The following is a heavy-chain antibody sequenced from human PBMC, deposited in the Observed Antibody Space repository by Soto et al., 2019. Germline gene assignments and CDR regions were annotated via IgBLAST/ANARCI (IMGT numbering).Heavy chain of an antibody. J-gene: IGHJ4*02. CDR3: ARGIIAGPGRDYFDY. CDR1: GFTFSSYG. V-gene: IGHV3-33*01. CDR2: IRYDGTNK. Sequence: QVQLVESRGGVVQPGRSLRLSCAASGFTFSSYGMHWVRQAPGKGLEWVAVIRYDGTNKYYAESVKGRFTISRDNSKNTLYLQMSSLRLDDTAVYYCARGIIAGPGRDYFDYWGQGTLVTVSS. D-gene: IGHD6-13*01.